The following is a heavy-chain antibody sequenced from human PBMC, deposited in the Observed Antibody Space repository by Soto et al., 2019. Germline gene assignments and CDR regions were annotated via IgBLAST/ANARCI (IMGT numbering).Heavy chain of an antibody. CDR1: GFTFNNYI. V-gene: IGHV3-23*01. CDR2: ITGSFGTN. D-gene: IGHD3-3*01. Sequence: EVQLLESGGGLVQPGGSLRLSCAASGFTFNNYIMSWVRQAPGKGLGWVSTITGSFGTNAYADSVKGRFTISRDNAQNTLFLQLNSLRAEDSAIYYCAKDPPCRMYDFPHWGQGTAVTVSS. CDR3: AKDPPCRMYDFPH. J-gene: IGHJ4*02.